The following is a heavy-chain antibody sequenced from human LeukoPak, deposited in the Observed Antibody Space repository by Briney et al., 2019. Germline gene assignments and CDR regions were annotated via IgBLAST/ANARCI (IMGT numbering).Heavy chain of an antibody. CDR2: IRYDGSNK. D-gene: IGHD6-19*01. Sequence: GGSLRLSCAASGFTFSSYGMHWVRQAPGKGLEWVAFIRYDGSNKYYADSVKGRFTISRDNSKNTLYLQMNSLRAEDTAVYYCAKEGSDSSGWLSFDYWGQGTLVTVSS. CDR3: AKEGSDSSGWLSFDY. CDR1: GFTFSSYG. V-gene: IGHV3-30*02. J-gene: IGHJ4*02.